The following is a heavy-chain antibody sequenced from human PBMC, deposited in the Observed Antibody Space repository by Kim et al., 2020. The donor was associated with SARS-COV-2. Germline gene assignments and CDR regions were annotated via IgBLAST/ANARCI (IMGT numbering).Heavy chain of an antibody. CDR3: ARLYSSGWYDDYYYGMDV. V-gene: IGHV4-39*01. Sequence: SETLSLTCTVSGGSISSSSYYWGWIRQPPGKGLEWIGSIYYSGSTYYNPSLKSRVTISVDTSKNQFSLKLSSVTAADTAVYYCARLYSSGWYDDYYYGMDVWGQWTTVTVSS. D-gene: IGHD6-19*01. CDR1: GGSISSSSYY. CDR2: IYYSGST. J-gene: IGHJ6*02.